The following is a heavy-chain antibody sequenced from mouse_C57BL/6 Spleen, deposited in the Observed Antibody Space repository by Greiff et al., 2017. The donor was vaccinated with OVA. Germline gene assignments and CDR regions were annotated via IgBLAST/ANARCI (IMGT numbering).Heavy chain of an antibody. J-gene: IGHJ2*01. D-gene: IGHD2-5*01. CDR3: TRYLSYYSNYLYYFDY. CDR1: GYTFTDYE. Sequence: QVQLQESGAELVRPGASVTLSCKASGYTFTDYEMHWVKQTPVHGLEWIGAIDPETGGTAYNQKFKGKAILTADKSSSTAYMELRSLTSEDSAVYYCTRYLSYYSNYLYYFDYWGQGTTLTVSS. V-gene: IGHV1-15*01. CDR2: IDPETGGT.